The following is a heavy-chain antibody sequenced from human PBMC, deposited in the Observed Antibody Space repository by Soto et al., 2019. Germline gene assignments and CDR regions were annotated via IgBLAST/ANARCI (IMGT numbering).Heavy chain of an antibody. V-gene: IGHV4-59*01. CDR2: VYYTGST. J-gene: IGHJ4*02. CDR1: GGSIGGSY. D-gene: IGHD6-19*01. Sequence: PXETLSLTCSVSGGSIGGSYWSWIRQSPGKGLEWLGYVYYTGSTNYSPSLRSRVSISVDTSKNEFSLRLSSVTAADTAVYFCARSVAVPGAHIDYWGQGTQVTVSS. CDR3: ARSVAVPGAHIDY.